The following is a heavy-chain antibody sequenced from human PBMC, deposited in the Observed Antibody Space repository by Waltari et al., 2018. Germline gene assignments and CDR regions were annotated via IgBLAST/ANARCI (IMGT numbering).Heavy chain of an antibody. CDR1: GFTVSSNY. Sequence: EVQLVESGGGLVQPGGSLRLSCAASGFTVSSNYMSWVRQAPGKGLEWVSVIDSGGRTYYADSVKGRFTISRDNSKNTLYLQMNSLRAEDTAVYYCARENHDYSNYFDYWGQGTLVTVSS. D-gene: IGHD4-4*01. V-gene: IGHV3-66*02. J-gene: IGHJ4*02. CDR2: IDSGGRT. CDR3: ARENHDYSNYFDY.